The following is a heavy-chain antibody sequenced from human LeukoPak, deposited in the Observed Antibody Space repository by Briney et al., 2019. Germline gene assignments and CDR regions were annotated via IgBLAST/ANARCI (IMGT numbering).Heavy chain of an antibody. CDR3: ASGNDDAALDWFDP. J-gene: IGHJ5*02. Sequence: GGSLRLSCAASGFTFSSYSMNWVRQAPGKGLEWVSSISSSSSYIYYADSVKGRFTISRDNAKNSLYLQMNSLRAEDTAVYYCASGNDDAALDWFDPWGQGTLVTVSS. CDR1: GFTFSSYS. CDR2: ISSSSSYI. D-gene: IGHD4-23*01. V-gene: IGHV3-21*01.